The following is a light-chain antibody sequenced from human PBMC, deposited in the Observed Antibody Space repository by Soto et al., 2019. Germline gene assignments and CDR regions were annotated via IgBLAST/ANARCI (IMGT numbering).Light chain of an antibody. CDR1: QSVRNN. Sequence: DIQMSQSPSSLSASVGDRVTITCRASQSVRNNVNWYQQKPGKAPKLLISTASSLRSGVPSRFSGSGSGTTFILTISSLQPEYFAIYYCQQTYSALSITFGGGTKVEIK. J-gene: IGKJ4*01. V-gene: IGKV1-39*01. CDR3: QQTYSALSIT. CDR2: TAS.